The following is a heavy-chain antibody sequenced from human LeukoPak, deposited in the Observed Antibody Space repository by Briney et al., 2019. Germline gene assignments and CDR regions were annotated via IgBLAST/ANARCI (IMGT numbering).Heavy chain of an antibody. CDR1: GFTFSSYG. CDR3: AKEPGIAGN. Sequence: GGSLRLSCAASGFTFSSYGMHWVRQAPGKGLEWVAVISYDGSNKYYADSVKDRFTISRDNSKNTLYLQMNSLRAEDTAVYYCAKEPGIAGNWGQGTLVTVSS. CDR2: ISYDGSNK. D-gene: IGHD6-13*01. V-gene: IGHV3-30*18. J-gene: IGHJ4*02.